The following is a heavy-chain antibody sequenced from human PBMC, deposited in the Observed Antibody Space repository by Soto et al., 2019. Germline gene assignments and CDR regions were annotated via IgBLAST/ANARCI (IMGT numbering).Heavy chain of an antibody. CDR2: IWYDGSNK. V-gene: IGHV3-33*01. J-gene: IGHJ6*02. CDR3: ARDKVLLWFGELSSDYYYGMDV. D-gene: IGHD3-10*01. Sequence: GGSLRLSCAASGFTFSSYGMHWVRQAPGKGLEWVAVIWYDGSNKYYADSVKGRFTISRDNSKNTLYLQMNSLRAEDTAVYYCARDKVLLWFGELSSDYYYGMDVWGQGTTVTVSS. CDR1: GFTFSSYG.